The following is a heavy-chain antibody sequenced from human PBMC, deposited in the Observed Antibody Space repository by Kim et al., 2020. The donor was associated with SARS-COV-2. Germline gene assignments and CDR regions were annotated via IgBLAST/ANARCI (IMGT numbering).Heavy chain of an antibody. CDR3: ARGVLIAAIGVWFDP. CDR1: GEPFSVYY. V-gene: IGHV4-34*01. Sequence: SETLSLTCVVYGEPFSVYYWSWIRQSPGKGLEWIGDINHSGSTKYNPSLKSRVTISVDTSKNQFSLKLSSVTAADTAVYHCARGVLIAAIGVWFDPWGQGTLVTVSS. J-gene: IGHJ5*02. D-gene: IGHD6-13*01. CDR2: INHSGST.